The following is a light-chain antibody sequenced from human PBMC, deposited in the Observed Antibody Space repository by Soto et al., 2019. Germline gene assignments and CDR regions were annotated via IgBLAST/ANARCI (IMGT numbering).Light chain of an antibody. CDR1: QDITKY. CDR3: QQYDNLPCT. V-gene: IGKV1-33*01. Sequence: DIQMTQSPSSLSASVGDRVTITCQASQDITKYLNWYQQKPGTAPKVLISDASNLETGVPSRFSGSVSGTEFTFTISGLQPEDFATYYCQQYDNLPCTFGPGTKVDIK. CDR2: DAS. J-gene: IGKJ3*01.